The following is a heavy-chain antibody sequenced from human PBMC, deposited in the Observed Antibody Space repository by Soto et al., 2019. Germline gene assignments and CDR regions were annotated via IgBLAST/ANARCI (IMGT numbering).Heavy chain of an antibody. CDR2: IIGGNGDT. J-gene: IGHJ6*02. CDR1: GYIFTIYH. Sequence: LKVSCKAAGYIFTIYHMHWGSQPPGQRLEWMGRIIGGNGDTKYSQKFQDRVTFTRDTSASTAYMDLSSLTSEDTAVYYCASNQKGQYTGMDVWGQGTTVTVSS. V-gene: IGHV1-3*01. D-gene: IGHD5-18*01. CDR3: ASNQKGQYTGMDV.